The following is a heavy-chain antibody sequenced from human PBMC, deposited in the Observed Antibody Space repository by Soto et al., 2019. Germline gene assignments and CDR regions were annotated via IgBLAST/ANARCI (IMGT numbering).Heavy chain of an antibody. Sequence: SETLSLTCAVHGGSFSGFYWTWIRQPPGKGLEWIGEINHSGSSNYNPPLKSRVTMSLDTSRNQFSLSLNSFTAADKAVYYCARMAGPWYFDLWGRGTLVTVSS. CDR2: INHSGSS. CDR1: GGSFSGFY. CDR3: ARMAGPWYFDL. J-gene: IGHJ2*01. V-gene: IGHV4-34*01.